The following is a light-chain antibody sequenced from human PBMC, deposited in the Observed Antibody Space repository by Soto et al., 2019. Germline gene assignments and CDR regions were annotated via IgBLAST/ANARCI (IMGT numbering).Light chain of an antibody. V-gene: IGLV4-69*01. CDR3: QTWGTGIVV. Sequence: QSVLTQSPSASASLGASVKLTCTLTSGHSYYAIAWHQQQPEKGPRFLMKLNSDGSHTKGDGIFDRFSGSSSGAERYLTISSLQSEDEADYYCQTWGTGIVVFGGGTKLTVL. J-gene: IGLJ2*01. CDR1: SGHSYYA. CDR2: LNSDGSH.